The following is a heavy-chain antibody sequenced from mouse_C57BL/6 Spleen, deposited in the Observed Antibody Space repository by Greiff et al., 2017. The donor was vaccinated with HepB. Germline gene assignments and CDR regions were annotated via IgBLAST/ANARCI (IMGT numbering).Heavy chain of an antibody. CDR1: GFTFSDYY. D-gene: IGHD1-1*01. V-gene: IGHV5-16*01. CDR2: INYDGSST. Sequence: EVKVEESEGGLVQPGSSMKLSCTASGFTFSDYYMAWVRQVPEKGLEWVANINYDGSSTYYLDSLKSRFIISRDNAKNILYLQMSSLKSEDTATYYCARVSLYGSSYWYFDVWGTGTTVTVSS. CDR3: ARVSLYGSSYWYFDV. J-gene: IGHJ1*03.